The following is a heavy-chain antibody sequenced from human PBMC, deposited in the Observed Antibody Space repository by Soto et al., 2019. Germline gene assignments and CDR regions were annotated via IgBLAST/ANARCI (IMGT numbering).Heavy chain of an antibody. CDR2: IYRTGST. J-gene: IGHJ4*02. V-gene: IGHV4-4*02. Sequence: QVQLQESGPGLVKPSGTLSLTCAVSGGSFTSNNWWTWVRQPPGQGLEWIGEIYRTGSTNYNPSLKSRVTISLDQSENQFSLKVPSLTAADTAVYYCASRDPGTSVDYWGQGTLVTVSS. CDR1: GGSFTSNNW. D-gene: IGHD1-7*01. CDR3: ASRDPGTSVDY.